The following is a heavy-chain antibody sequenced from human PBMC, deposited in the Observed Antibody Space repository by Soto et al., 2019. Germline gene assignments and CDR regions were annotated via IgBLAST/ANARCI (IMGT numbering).Heavy chain of an antibody. V-gene: IGHV4-59*01. CDR3: ARGGRKYYYGSSGHSNHAMDV. Sequence: LSLPCTVPGGPIRSYCWSWIRQPPGKGLEWVGYIYDSGNTDYNPSLKSRVTISVDTSKNQFSLKLSSVTTADTAVYYCARGGRKYYYGSSGHSNHAMDVWGQGTTVTVSS. J-gene: IGHJ6*02. CDR1: GGPIRSYC. CDR2: IYDSGNT. D-gene: IGHD3-22*01.